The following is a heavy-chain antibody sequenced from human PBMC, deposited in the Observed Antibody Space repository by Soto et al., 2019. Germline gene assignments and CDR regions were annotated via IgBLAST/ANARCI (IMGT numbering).Heavy chain of an antibody. D-gene: IGHD2-2*01. CDR1: GGSISNTNYY. Sequence: SETLSLTCTVSGGSISNTNYYWGWIRQPPGKGLEWIGTISYSGSTYYNPSLKSRVTVSADTSKNQFSLKLHSVTAADTVVYYCARPKGYCSSNSCYDWFDPWGQGTLVTVSS. V-gene: IGHV4-39*01. CDR2: ISYSGST. J-gene: IGHJ5*02. CDR3: ARPKGYCSSNSCYDWFDP.